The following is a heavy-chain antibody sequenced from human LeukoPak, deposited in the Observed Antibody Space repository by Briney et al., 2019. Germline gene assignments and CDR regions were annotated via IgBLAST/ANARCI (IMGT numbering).Heavy chain of an antibody. Sequence: ASVKVSCKASGFTFTSSAVQWVRQARGQRLEWIGWIVVGSGITNYAQKFQERVTITRDMSTSTAYMELSSLRSEDTAVYYCAAMSYDSSGYYGNFDYWGQGTLVTVSS. CDR3: AAMSYDSSGYYGNFDY. V-gene: IGHV1-58*01. J-gene: IGHJ4*02. D-gene: IGHD3-22*01. CDR2: IVVGSGIT. CDR1: GFTFTSSA.